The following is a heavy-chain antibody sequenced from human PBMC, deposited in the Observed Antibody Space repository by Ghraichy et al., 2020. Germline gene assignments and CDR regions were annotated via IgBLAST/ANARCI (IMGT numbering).Heavy chain of an antibody. V-gene: IGHV4-39*01. CDR3: AGSFTVIRYFDL. J-gene: IGHJ2*01. CDR2: MHHSGST. D-gene: IGHD4-23*01. Sequence: SQTLSLTCTVSGGSISSSNYYWGWIRQAPGKGPEWIGSMHHSGSTYYNPSLTSRVTMSVDKPKNEFSLKLSSVTAADTAVYYWAGSFTVIRYFDLWGRGTLVTVSS. CDR1: GGSISSSNYY.